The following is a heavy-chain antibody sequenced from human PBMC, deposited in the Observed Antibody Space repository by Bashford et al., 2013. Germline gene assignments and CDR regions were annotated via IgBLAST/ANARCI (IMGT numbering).Heavy chain of an antibody. CDR3: ARGYFDY. CDR2: IIPIFGTA. J-gene: IGHJ4*02. Sequence: IVWVRQAPGQGLEWMGGIIPIFGTANYAQKFQGRVTITADESTSTAYMELSSLRSEDTAVYYCARGYFDYVGPGNPGPPSPQ. V-gene: IGHV1-69*01.